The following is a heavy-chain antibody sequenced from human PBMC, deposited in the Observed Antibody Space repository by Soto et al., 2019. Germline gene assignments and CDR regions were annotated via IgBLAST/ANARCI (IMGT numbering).Heavy chain of an antibody. CDR1: GFTFSIYA. V-gene: IGHV3-7*03. D-gene: IGHD2-8*02. J-gene: IGHJ4*02. CDR3: STTGGY. CDR2: IRQDGGQM. Sequence: PGGSLRLSCVASGFTFSIYAMNWVRQAPGKGLEWVATIRQDGGQMYYVDSVKGRFTISRDRAKNSLYLQMNSLTVEDTALYYCSTTGGYWGQGILVTVSS.